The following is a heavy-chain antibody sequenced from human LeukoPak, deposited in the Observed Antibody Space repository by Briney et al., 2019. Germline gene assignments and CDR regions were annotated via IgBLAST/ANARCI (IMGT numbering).Heavy chain of an antibody. Sequence: SVKVSCKASGGTFSSYAISWVRQAPGQGLEWMGRIIPILGIANYAQKFQGRVTITADKSTSTAYMELSSLRSEDTAVYYCARAYCSGGSCYSYYSDFWGQGTLVTVSS. V-gene: IGHV1-69*04. D-gene: IGHD2-15*01. CDR2: IIPILGIA. CDR1: GGTFSSYA. CDR3: ARAYCSGGSCYSYYSDF. J-gene: IGHJ4*02.